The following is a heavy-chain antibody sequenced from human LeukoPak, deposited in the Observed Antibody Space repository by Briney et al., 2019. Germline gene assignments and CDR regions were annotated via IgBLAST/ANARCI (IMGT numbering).Heavy chain of an antibody. Sequence: PSETLSLTCTVSGGSISGYFWSWIRQPPGKGLEWIGNIYSSGTTTYNPSLTSRVTMSVDTSKDQFSLKLSSVTAADPAVYFCARLLWGGNYYFDYWGQGSLVTVSS. V-gene: IGHV4-4*09. CDR1: GGSISGYF. CDR3: ARLLWGGNYYFDY. D-gene: IGHD2-21*01. J-gene: IGHJ4*02. CDR2: IYSSGTT.